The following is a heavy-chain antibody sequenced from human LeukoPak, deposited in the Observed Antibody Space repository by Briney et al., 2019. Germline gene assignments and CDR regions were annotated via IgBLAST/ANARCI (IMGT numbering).Heavy chain of an antibody. CDR3: ARGLFVVVPAALDYMDV. V-gene: IGHV1-18*01. CDR2: ISAYNGNT. CDR1: GYTFTSYG. J-gene: IGHJ6*03. Sequence: GASVKVSCKASGYTFTSYGISWVRQAPGQGLEWMGWISAYNGNTNYAQKLQGRVTMTTDTSTSTAYMELRSLRSDDTAVYYCARGLFVVVPAALDYMDVWGKGTTVTVSS. D-gene: IGHD2-2*01.